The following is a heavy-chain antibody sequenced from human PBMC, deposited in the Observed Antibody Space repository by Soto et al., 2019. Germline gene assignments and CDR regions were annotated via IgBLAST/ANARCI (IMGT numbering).Heavy chain of an antibody. CDR3: VISTGKFYADFDY. D-gene: IGHD7-27*01. J-gene: IGHJ4*02. V-gene: IGHV3-11*03. CDR2: SSNSGTFA. Sequence: GGSLRLSCAASGFTFSDYYMSWVRQAPGRGLEWISYSSNSGTFARYATSVKGRFSISRDNANNSLYLEMNNLRPEDTALYYCVISTGKFYADFDYWGQGTQVTVSS. CDR1: GFTFSDYY.